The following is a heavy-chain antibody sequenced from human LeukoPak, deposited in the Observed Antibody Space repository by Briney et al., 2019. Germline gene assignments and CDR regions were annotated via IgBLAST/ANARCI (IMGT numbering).Heavy chain of an antibody. CDR2: INPSGGST. Sequence: ASVKVSCKASGYTFTSYHINWVRQAPGQGLEWMGIINPSGGSTSNAQKFQGRVTLTRDTSTRTVYMELKSLISEDTAVYYCARGYGDFDFWGQGTLVTVSS. J-gene: IGHJ4*02. D-gene: IGHD1-14*01. CDR3: ARGYGDFDF. CDR1: GYTFTSYH. V-gene: IGHV1-46*01.